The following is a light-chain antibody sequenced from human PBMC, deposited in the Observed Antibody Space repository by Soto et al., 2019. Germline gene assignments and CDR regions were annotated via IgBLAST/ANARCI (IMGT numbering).Light chain of an antibody. CDR2: EGS. Sequence: QSALTQPASVSGSPGQSITISCTGTSSDVGSYNLVSWYQQHPGKAPKLMIYEGSKRPSGVSNRFSGSKSGNTASLTISGLHADDESDYYCCSYAGSSTLYVFGTGTKLTVL. CDR1: SSDVGSYNL. J-gene: IGLJ1*01. CDR3: CSYAGSSTLYV. V-gene: IGLV2-23*01.